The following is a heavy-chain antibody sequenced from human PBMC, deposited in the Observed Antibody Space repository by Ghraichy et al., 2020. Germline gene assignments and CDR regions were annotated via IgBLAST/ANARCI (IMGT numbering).Heavy chain of an antibody. CDR1: GGSFSGYY. D-gene: IGHD2-2*01. CDR3: ARYCSSTSCRPFDY. CDR2: INHSGST. V-gene: IGHV4-34*01. J-gene: IGHJ4*02. Sequence: ESLNISCAVYGGSFSGYYWSWIRQPPGKGLEWIGEINHSGSTNYNPSLKSRVTISVDTSKNQFSLKLSSVTAADTAVYYCARYCSSTSCRPFDYWGQGTLVTVSS.